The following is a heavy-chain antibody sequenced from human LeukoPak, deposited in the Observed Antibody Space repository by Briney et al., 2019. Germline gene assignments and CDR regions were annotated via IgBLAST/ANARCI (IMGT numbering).Heavy chain of an antibody. CDR3: ARGLGGVVAALYYYMDV. D-gene: IGHD2-15*01. CDR1: GYTFTSYG. J-gene: IGHJ6*03. Sequence: ASVKVSCKASGYTFTSYGISWVRQAPGQGLEWMGWISAYNGNTNYAQKLQGRVTMTTDTSTSTAYMELRSLRSDDTAVYYCARGLGGVVAALYYYMDVWGKGTTVTISS. V-gene: IGHV1-18*01. CDR2: ISAYNGNT.